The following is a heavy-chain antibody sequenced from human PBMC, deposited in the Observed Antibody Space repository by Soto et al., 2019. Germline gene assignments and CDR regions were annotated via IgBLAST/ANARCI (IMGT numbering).Heavy chain of an antibody. V-gene: IGHV3-23*01. CDR1: GFPFSSYA. D-gene: IGHD3-3*01. CDR2: IGGSGGDT. J-gene: IGHJ4*02. CDR3: ARRTWRGRADY. Sequence: EVQLLASGGGLVQPGGSLRLSCAASGFPFSSYAMSWVRQAPGKGLEWVSGIGGSGGDTFYADSVKGRFTVSRDNAENTLYLKLNSLRVEDSAIYYCARRTWRGRADYWGQGILVTVSS.